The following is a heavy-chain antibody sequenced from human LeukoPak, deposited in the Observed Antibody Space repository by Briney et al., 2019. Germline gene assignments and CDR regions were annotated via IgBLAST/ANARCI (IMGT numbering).Heavy chain of an antibody. Sequence: PGGSLRLSCAASGFAFNNFAMSWVRQAPGKGLEWVSAISGSGDATKYADSVKGQFAISRDNFKNTVSLQMINLRAEDTAVYFCAKSDCGSDGCKLLNYWGQGILVTVSS. J-gene: IGHJ4*02. CDR1: GFAFNNFA. CDR3: AKSDCGSDGCKLLNY. D-gene: IGHD2-21*01. CDR2: ISGSGDAT. V-gene: IGHV3-23*01.